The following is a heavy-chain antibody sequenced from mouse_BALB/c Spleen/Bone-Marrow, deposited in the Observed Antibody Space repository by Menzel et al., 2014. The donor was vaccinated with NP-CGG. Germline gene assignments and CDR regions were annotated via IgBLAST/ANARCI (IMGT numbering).Heavy chain of an antibody. CDR3: ARDYYGSLYAMDY. V-gene: IGHV2-9*02. D-gene: IGHD1-1*01. J-gene: IGHJ4*01. Sequence: QVQLKDSGPGLVAPSQSLSITCTVSGFSLXSYGVHWVRQPPGKGLEWLGVIWAGGSTNYNSALMSRLSISKDNSKSQVFLKMNSLQTDDTAMYYCARDYYGSLYAMDYWGQGTSVTVSS. CDR1: GFSLXSYG. CDR2: IWAGGST.